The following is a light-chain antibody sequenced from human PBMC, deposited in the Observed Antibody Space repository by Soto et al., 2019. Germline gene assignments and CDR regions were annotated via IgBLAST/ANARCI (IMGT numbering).Light chain of an antibody. V-gene: IGLV2-14*01. CDR3: NSQRSSGTRV. CDR1: SSDVGGYKH. CDR2: EVS. J-gene: IGLJ1*01. Sequence: QSALAQPASVSGSPGQSITISCTGTSSDVGGYKHVSWYQHHPGKAPKLMIYEVSNRPPGVSNRFSGSKSGYTASLTISGLQAEDEADYYCNSQRSSGTRVFGTGTKLTVL.